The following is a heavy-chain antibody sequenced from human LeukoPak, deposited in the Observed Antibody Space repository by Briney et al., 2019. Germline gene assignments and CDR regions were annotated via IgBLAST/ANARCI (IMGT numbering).Heavy chain of an antibody. CDR1: GGSISSYY. CDR3: ARGRRYFDWLSPSWGGNWFDP. Sequence: SETLSLTCTVSGGSISSYYWSWIRQPPGKGLEWIGYIYYSGSTNYNPSLKSRVTISVDTSKNQFSLKLSSVTAADTAVYYCARGRRYFDWLSPSWGGNWFDPWGQGTLVTVSS. D-gene: IGHD3-9*01. J-gene: IGHJ5*02. V-gene: IGHV4-59*01. CDR2: IYYSGST.